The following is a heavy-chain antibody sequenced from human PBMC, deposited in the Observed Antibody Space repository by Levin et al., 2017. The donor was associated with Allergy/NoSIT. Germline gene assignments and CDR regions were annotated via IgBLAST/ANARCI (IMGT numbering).Heavy chain of an antibody. CDR1: GYTFTSYA. CDR3: ARELPNYYGSGRALGY. J-gene: IGHJ4*02. D-gene: IGHD3-10*01. V-gene: IGHV1-3*01. CDR2: INAGNGNT. Sequence: GESLKISCKASGYTFTSYAMHWVRQAPGQRLEWMGWINAGNGNTKYSQKFQGRVTITRDTSASTAYMELSSLRSEDTAVYYCARELPNYYGSGRALGYWGQGTLVTVSS.